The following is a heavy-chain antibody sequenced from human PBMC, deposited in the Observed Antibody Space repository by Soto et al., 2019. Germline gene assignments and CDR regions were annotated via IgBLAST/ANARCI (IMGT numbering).Heavy chain of an antibody. Sequence: EVQLVESGGGLVKPGGSLRLSCAASGFTFSSYSMNWVRQAPGKGLEWVSSISSSSRYIYYADSVKGRFTISRDNAKNSLYLQMNSLRAEDTAVYYCARSTTVTTIWFDPWGQGTLVTVSS. CDR2: ISSSSRYI. CDR1: GFTFSSYS. J-gene: IGHJ5*02. V-gene: IGHV3-21*01. CDR3: ARSTTVTTIWFDP. D-gene: IGHD4-17*01.